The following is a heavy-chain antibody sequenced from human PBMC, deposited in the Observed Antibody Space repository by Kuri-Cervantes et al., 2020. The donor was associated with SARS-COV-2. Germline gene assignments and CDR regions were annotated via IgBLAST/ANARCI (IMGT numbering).Heavy chain of an antibody. V-gene: IGHV1-8*01. Sequence: ASVKVSCKASGYTFTNYVINWVRQATGQGLELMGWMNPSSGDTGYAQKFQGRVTMTRSTSESTAYMELSSLRSEDTAVYYCARQYFKRFGGYSYYMDVWGKGTTVTVSS. J-gene: IGHJ6*03. CDR2: MNPSSGDT. D-gene: IGHD2/OR15-2a*01. CDR3: ARQYFKRFGGYSYYMDV. CDR1: GYTFTNYV.